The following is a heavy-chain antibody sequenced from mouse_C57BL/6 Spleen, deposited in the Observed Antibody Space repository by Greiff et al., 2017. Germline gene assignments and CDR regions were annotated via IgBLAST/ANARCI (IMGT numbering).Heavy chain of an antibody. CDR1: GFTFSDYY. D-gene: IGHD2-4*01. CDR3: ARDDYRSRGFAY. CDR2: ISNGGGST. Sequence: EVQLVESVGGLVQPGASLKFSCAASGFTFSDYYMHWVRQTPEKRLEWVAYISNGGGSTSYPDTVQGRFTISTDHAKNTLYLQMSRLKYEDTAMYYCARDDYRSRGFAYWGKGTLVTVSA. V-gene: IGHV5-12*01. J-gene: IGHJ3*01.